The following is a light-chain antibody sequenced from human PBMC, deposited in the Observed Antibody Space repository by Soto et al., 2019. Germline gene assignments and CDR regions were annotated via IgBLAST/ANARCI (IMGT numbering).Light chain of an antibody. Sequence: EIVMTQSPATLSVSPGERVVLSCRATQTVTNKLAGYQQKPGQAPRLLILDASIRATGIPARFSGSGSGTEFTLTISSLQSEDFVLYFCQQYKSWPVTFGGGTKVESK. CDR3: QQYKSWPVT. J-gene: IGKJ4*01. CDR1: QTVTNK. V-gene: IGKV3-15*01. CDR2: DAS.